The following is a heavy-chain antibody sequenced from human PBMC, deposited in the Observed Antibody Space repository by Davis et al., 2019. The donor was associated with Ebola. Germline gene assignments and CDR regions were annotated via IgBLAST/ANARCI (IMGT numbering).Heavy chain of an antibody. Sequence: PGGSLRLSCAASGFTFDDYAMHWVRQAPGKGLEWVSGISWNSGSIGYADSVKGRFTISRDNAKNSLYLQMNSLRDEDKAVYYCARSHYYDSSGVFYYYYGMDVWGQGTTVTVSS. V-gene: IGHV3-9*01. CDR2: ISWNSGSI. D-gene: IGHD3-22*01. J-gene: IGHJ6*02. CDR3: ARSHYYDSSGVFYYYYGMDV. CDR1: GFTFDDYA.